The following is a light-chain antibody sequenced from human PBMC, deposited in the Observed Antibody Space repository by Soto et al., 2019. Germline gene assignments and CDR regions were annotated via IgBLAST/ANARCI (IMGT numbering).Light chain of an antibody. CDR3: QAWDSSLRV. J-gene: IGLJ3*02. CDR2: EDD. CDR1: KLGDKF. V-gene: IGLV3-1*01. Sequence: SYELTQPPSVSVSPGQTASITCSGDKLGDKFACWYQQKPGQSPMLVIYEDDKRPSGIPERFSGSNSGNTATLTISRTQAMDEADYYCQAWDSSLRVFGGGTKLTVL.